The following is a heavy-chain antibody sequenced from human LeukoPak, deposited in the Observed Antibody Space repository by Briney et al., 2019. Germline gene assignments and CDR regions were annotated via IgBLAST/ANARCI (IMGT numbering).Heavy chain of an antibody. J-gene: IGHJ5*02. Sequence: SQTLSLTCTVSGVSISSGSYHWSWIRQYAGKGLEWIGHISYAGTTYYNPSLKSQVTISLDTSRNHFSLKLNSVTAADTAVYYCAREVIAAHNWFDPWGQGTLVTVSS. CDR1: GVSISSGSYH. V-gene: IGHV4-31*01. CDR3: AREVIAAHNWFDP. CDR2: ISYAGTT. D-gene: IGHD6-6*01.